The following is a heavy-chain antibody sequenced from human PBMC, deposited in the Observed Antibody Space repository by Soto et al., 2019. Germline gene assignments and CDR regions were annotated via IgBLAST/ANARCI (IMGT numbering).Heavy chain of an antibody. V-gene: IGHV3-48*03. CDR2: ISSSGSTI. D-gene: IGHD2-15*01. Sequence: GGSLRLSCAASGFTFSSYEMNWVRQAPGKGLEWVSYISSSGSTIYYADSVKGRFTISRDNAKNSLYLQMNSLRAEDTAVYYCARMSNFIVVVVAAALDYWGQGTLVTVSS. CDR1: GFTFSSYE. CDR3: ARMSNFIVVVVAAALDY. J-gene: IGHJ4*02.